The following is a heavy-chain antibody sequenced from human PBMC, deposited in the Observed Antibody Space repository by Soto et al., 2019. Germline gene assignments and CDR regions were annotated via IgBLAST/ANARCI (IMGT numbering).Heavy chain of an antibody. V-gene: IGHV5-10-1*01. CDR2: IDPSDSYT. J-gene: IGHJ6*02. Sequence: RESLKISCKGSGYSFTSYWISWVRQMPGKGLEWMGRIDPSDSYTSYSPSFQCHVTISADKSISTAYLQWSSLKASDTAMYYCARPSEAVAGTPSYYYGMDVWGQGTTVTVSS. CDR3: ARPSEAVAGTPSYYYGMDV. D-gene: IGHD6-19*01. CDR1: GYSFTSYW.